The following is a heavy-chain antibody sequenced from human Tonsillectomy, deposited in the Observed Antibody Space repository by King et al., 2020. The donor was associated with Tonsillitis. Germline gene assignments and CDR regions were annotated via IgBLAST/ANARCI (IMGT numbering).Heavy chain of an antibody. Sequence: VQLVESGGGVVQPGGSLRLSCASSGFDFSSYGMHWVRQAPGKGLEWVAVISFDASRENYADSVKGRFTISRDNSKTTLYLQMNSLRAEDTAVYYCARERLYSSDWGIDYWGQGSLVTVSS. D-gene: IGHD6-19*01. CDR2: ISFDASRE. J-gene: IGHJ4*02. V-gene: IGHV3-33*05. CDR1: GFDFSSYG. CDR3: ARERLYSSDWGIDY.